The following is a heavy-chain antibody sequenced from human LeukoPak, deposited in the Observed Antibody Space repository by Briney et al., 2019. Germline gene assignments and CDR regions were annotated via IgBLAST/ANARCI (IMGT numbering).Heavy chain of an antibody. Sequence: KSSETLSLTCTVSGGFISDYYWSWVRQPPGKGLEWIGWIFGSGDFNYNPSLKSRLSISVDTSNNQFSMKLTSATAADTAVYYCAREKDTGSNHAKIRYDIWGQGTMVTVSS. CDR1: GGFISDYY. D-gene: IGHD1-26*01. J-gene: IGHJ3*02. CDR3: AREKDTGSNHAKIRYDI. CDR2: IFGSGDF. V-gene: IGHV4-59*01.